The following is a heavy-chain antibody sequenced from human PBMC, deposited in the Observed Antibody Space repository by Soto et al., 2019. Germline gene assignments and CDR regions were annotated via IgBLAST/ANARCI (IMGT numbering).Heavy chain of an antibody. D-gene: IGHD6-13*01. V-gene: IGHV4-39*01. CDR2: IYYSGST. J-gene: IGHJ5*02. CDR1: GGSISSSSYY. CDR3: ARHFGEQLVPDNWFDP. Sequence: SETLSLTCTVSGGSISSSSYYWGWIRKPPGKGLEWIGSIYYSGSTYYNPSLKSRVTISVDTSKNQFSLKLSSVTAADTAVYYCARHFGEQLVPDNWFDPWGQGTLVTVSS.